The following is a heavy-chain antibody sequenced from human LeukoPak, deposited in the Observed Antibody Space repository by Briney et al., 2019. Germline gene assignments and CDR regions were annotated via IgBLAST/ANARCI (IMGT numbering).Heavy chain of an antibody. CDR1: GFIFSGYG. D-gene: IGHD6-19*01. CDR3: AKLGYSSGWYDFQIDAFDF. Sequence: GGSLRLSCAASGFIFSGYGMHWARLAPGKGLEWLAVISYDGSNKFYADSVNGRFTIPRDNSKNTLYLQMNCLRAEDTAVYYCAKLGYSSGWYDFQIDAFDFWGQGTMVTVSS. CDR2: ISYDGSNK. V-gene: IGHV3-30*18. J-gene: IGHJ3*01.